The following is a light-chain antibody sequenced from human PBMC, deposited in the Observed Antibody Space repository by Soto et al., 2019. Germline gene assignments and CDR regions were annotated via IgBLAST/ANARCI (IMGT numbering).Light chain of an antibody. CDR2: DAS. Sequence: DIVLTQSPGTLSLSPGERATLSCRASQSVRSRYFAWYQQKAGQAPRLLIYDASRRATGIPDRFSGSGSATDFPLTLSRLEPECFAVYYCQQNGSSVTFGGGTKVEIK. J-gene: IGKJ4*01. CDR1: QSVRSRY. CDR3: QQNGSSVT. V-gene: IGKV3-20*01.